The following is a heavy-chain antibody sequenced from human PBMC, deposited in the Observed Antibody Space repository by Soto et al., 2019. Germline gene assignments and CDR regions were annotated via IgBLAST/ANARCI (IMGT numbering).Heavy chain of an antibody. V-gene: IGHV1-46*03. J-gene: IGHJ6*03. CDR3: AKGGTNQYYYYMDV. CDR1: GYTFTSYY. Sequence: ASVKVSCKASGYTFTSYYMHLLRLAPGQGLEWMGIINPSGGSTSYAQKFQGRVTMTRDTSTSTVYMELSSLRSEDTAVYYCAKGGTNQYYYYMDVWGKGTTVTVSS. CDR2: INPSGGST. D-gene: IGHD1-7*01.